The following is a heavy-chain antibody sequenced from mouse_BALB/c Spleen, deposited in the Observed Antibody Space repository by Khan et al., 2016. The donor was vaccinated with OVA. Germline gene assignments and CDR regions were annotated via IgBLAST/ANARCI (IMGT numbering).Heavy chain of an antibody. CDR3: ARYRIDY. CDR1: GYTFTTYW. V-gene: IGHV1-7*01. Sequence: QVQLKQSGAELAKPGASVKMSCNASGYTFTTYWMHWVKQRPGQGLEWIGYINPTSGYTDYNQKFKDKATLTADKSSSTAYMQLSSLTSDDSAVYYCARYRIDYWGQGTTLTVSS. CDR2: INPTSGYT. J-gene: IGHJ2*01. D-gene: IGHD2-12*01.